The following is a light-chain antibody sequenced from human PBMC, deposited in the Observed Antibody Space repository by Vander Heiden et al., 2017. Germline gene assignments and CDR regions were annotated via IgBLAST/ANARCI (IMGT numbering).Light chain of an antibody. CDR2: DAS. CDR1: QSVSSY. Sequence: EIVLTQSPATLSLSPGERATLSCRASQSVSSYLAWYQQKPGQAPRLLIYDASNRATGIPARFSGSGSGTDFTLTISSLEPEDFAVYYGQQRSNWLTLGGGTKVEIK. CDR3: QQRSNWLT. V-gene: IGKV3-11*01. J-gene: IGKJ4*01.